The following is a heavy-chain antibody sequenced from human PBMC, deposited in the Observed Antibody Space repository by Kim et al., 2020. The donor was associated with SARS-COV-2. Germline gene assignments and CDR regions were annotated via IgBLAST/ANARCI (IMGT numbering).Heavy chain of an antibody. CDR3: ARVPHSGRSQFGILTGYGAPPPYYFDY. D-gene: IGHD3-9*01. J-gene: IGHJ4*02. CDR1: GFTFSSYA. V-gene: IGHV3-64*01. CDR2: MSTNGGST. Sequence: GGSLRLSCAASGFTFSSYAMHWVRQAPGKGLEYVSGMSTNGGSTYYASSVKGRFTISRDNSKSTLYLHMGGLRPEDMAVYYCARVPHSGRSQFGILTGYGAPPPYYFDYWGQGTLVTVSS.